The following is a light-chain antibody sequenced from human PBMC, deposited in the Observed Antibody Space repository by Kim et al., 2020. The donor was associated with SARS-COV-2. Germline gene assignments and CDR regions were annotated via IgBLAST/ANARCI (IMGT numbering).Light chain of an antibody. CDR1: QSITSNY. V-gene: IGKV3-20*01. J-gene: IGKJ1*01. Sequence: PGERATLSCRASQSITSNYLAWYQQRPGQAPRLLIYGVSSRATGIPDRFRGSGSGTDFTLTISGLEPEDFAVYYCQRYGSSRTFGQGTKVDIK. CDR3: QRYGSSRT. CDR2: GVS.